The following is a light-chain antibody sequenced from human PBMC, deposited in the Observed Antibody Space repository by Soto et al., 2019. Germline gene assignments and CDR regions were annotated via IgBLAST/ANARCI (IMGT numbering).Light chain of an antibody. CDR3: QQYAYSPPYT. J-gene: IGKJ2*01. CDR2: GVS. Sequence: EIVLTQSPGTLSLSPGERATLSCRASQSVSSSYLAWYQQKPGQAPRLLIYGVSSRATGIPDRFSGSGSGTDFTLTISRLEPEDFAVYYCQQYAYSPPYTFGQGTKLEIK. V-gene: IGKV3-20*01. CDR1: QSVSSSY.